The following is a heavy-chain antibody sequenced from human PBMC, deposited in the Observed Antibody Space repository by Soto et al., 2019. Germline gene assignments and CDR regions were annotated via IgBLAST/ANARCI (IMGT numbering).Heavy chain of an antibody. CDR3: AKDLEAVARSLRRTPFDY. CDR1: GFTFSGFD. CDR2: IGTAGDT. J-gene: IGHJ4*02. D-gene: IGHD6-19*01. V-gene: IGHV3-13*01. Sequence: GGSLRLSCEASGFTFSGFDMHWVRQPTGKVLEWVSTIGTAGDTYYAVSVKGRFTISRDNAKNSLSLQMNSLRAEDTAVYYCAKDLEAVARSLRRTPFDYWGQGTLVTVSS.